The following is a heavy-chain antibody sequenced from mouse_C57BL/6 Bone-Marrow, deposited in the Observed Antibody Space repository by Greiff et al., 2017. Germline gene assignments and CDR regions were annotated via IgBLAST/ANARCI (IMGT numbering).Heavy chain of an antibody. D-gene: IGHD2-10*01. CDR2: ISSGSSTI. J-gene: IGHJ2*01. CDR1: GFTFSDYG. V-gene: IGHV5-17*01. Sequence: EVMLVESGGGLVKPGGSLRLSCAASGFTFSDYGMHWVRQAPEKGLEWVAYISSGSSTIYYADTVKGRFTISGDNAKSTLYLQMTSLRSEDTAMYYCARTYYPYFDYWGQGTTLTVSS. CDR3: ARTYYPYFDY.